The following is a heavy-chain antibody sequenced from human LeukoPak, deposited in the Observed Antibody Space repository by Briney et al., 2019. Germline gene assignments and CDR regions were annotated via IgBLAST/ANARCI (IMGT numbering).Heavy chain of an antibody. V-gene: IGHV1-18*01. J-gene: IGHJ4*02. CDR1: GYTFTSYA. D-gene: IGHD3-22*01. CDR2: ISADNGNT. CDR3: AAIHYYDSSAPPDY. Sequence: GASVKVSCKASGYTFTSYAISWVRQAPGQGLEWRGWISADNGNTDYAQRFQGRVTMTTDTSTSTAYMELRSLRSDDTAVYYCAAIHYYDSSAPPDYWGQGTLVTVSS.